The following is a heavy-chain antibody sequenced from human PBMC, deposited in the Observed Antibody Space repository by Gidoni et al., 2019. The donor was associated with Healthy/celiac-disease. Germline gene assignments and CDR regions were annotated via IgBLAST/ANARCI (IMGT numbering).Heavy chain of an antibody. J-gene: IGHJ3*02. V-gene: IGHV1-18*01. CDR2: ISAYNGNT. D-gene: IGHD2-2*01. Sequence: QVQLVQSGAEVKKPGASVKVSCKASGYTFTSYGISWVRQGPGQGLEWMGWISAYNGNTNYAQKLQGRVTMTTDTSTSTAYMELRSLRSDDTAVYYCARDIVVVPAASDAFDIWGQGTMVTVSS. CDR3: ARDIVVVPAASDAFDI. CDR1: GYTFTSYG.